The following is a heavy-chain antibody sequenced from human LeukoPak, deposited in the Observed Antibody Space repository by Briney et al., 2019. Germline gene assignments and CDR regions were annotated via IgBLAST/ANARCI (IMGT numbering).Heavy chain of an antibody. V-gene: IGHV4-59*01. Sequence: SETLSLTCTVSGGSISSYYWSWIRQPPGKGLEWIGYIYYSGSTNYNPSLKSRVTISVDTSKNQFSLKLSSVTAADTAVYYCARFAEGYYGSGSYSGLDYWGQGTLVTVSS. CDR3: ARFAEGYYGSGSYSGLDY. CDR2: IYYSGST. J-gene: IGHJ4*02. CDR1: GGSISSYY. D-gene: IGHD3-10*01.